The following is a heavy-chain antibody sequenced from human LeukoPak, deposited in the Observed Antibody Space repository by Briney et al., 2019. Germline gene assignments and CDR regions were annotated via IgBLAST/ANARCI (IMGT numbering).Heavy chain of an antibody. J-gene: IGHJ4*02. CDR1: GYTFTSYY. Sequence: ASVKVSCKASGYTFTSYYMHWVRQAPGQGLEWVGIINPTGGSTTYTQKFQGRVTMTRDTSTSTVYMELSSLRSEDTAVYFCARGRGGRYYWVDYWGQGTLVTVSS. CDR3: ARGRGGRYYWVDY. CDR2: INPTGGST. V-gene: IGHV1-46*01. D-gene: IGHD1-26*01.